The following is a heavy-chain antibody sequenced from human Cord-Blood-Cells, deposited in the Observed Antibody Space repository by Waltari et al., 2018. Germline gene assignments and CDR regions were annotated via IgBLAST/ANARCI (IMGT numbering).Heavy chain of an antibody. J-gene: IGHJ3*02. CDR3: ARGLRYNWNYDAFDI. CDR2: INPNSGGT. Sequence: QVQLVQSGAEVKKPGASVKVSCKASGYTLTGYYMHWVRQAPGQGLEWMGWINPNSGGTNYAQKFQGWVTMTRDTSISTAYMELSRLRSDDTAVYYCARGLRYNWNYDAFDIWGQGTMVTVSS. D-gene: IGHD1-7*01. CDR1: GYTLTGYY. V-gene: IGHV1-2*04.